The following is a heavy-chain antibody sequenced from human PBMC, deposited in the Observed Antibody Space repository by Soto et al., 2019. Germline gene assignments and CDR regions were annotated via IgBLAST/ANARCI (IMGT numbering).Heavy chain of an antibody. CDR1: GYTFTGHY. J-gene: IGHJ4*02. V-gene: IGHV1-2*02. CDR3: GRGRSGQIVVFY. Sequence: ASVKVSCKASGYTFTGHYIHWVRQAPEQGPEWMGEIGPESGATRYAQKFQGRVTMTRDTSITTVYMELNNLSPDDTAVYYCGRGRSGQIVVFYWGQGTPVTVS. D-gene: IGHD1-26*01. CDR2: IGPESGAT.